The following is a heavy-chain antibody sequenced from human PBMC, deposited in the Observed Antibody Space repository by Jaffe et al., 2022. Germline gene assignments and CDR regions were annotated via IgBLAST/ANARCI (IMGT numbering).Heavy chain of an antibody. D-gene: IGHD3-3*01. CDR1: GFTFSSYA. Sequence: EVQLLESGGGLVQPGGSLRLSCAASGFTFSSYAMSWVRQAPGKGLEWVSAISGSGGSTYYADSVKGRFTISRDNSKNTLYLQMNSLRAEDTAVYYCAKAGVRFLEWLSPGQLYYFDYWGQGTLVTVSS. CDR2: ISGSGGST. CDR3: AKAGVRFLEWLSPGQLYYFDY. V-gene: IGHV3-23*01. J-gene: IGHJ4*02.